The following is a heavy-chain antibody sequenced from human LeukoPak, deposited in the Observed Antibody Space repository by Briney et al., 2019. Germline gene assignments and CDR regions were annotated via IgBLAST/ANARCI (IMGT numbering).Heavy chain of an antibody. CDR3: ARAPYYYDSSGYRNWYFDL. D-gene: IGHD3-22*01. J-gene: IGHJ2*01. CDR2: IYSGGST. CDR1: GFTVSSNY. V-gene: IGHV3-66*01. Sequence: GGSLRLSCAASGFTVSSNYMSWVRRAPGKGLEWVSVIYSGGSTYYADSVKGRFTISRDNSKNTLYLQMNSLRAEDTAVYYCARAPYYYDSSGYRNWYFDLWGRGTLVTVSS.